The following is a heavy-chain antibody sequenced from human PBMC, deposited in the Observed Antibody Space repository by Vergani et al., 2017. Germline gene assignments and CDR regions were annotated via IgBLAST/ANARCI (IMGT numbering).Heavy chain of an antibody. Sequence: QVQLVQSGAEVKKPGASVKVSCKASGYTFTSYDINWVRQATGQGLEWMGWMNPNSGNTGYAQKFQGRVTMTRNTSISTAYIEPSSLRSEDTALYYCASGHYDFWSGKGDYWGQGTLVTVSS. V-gene: IGHV1-8*01. CDR3: ASGHYDFWSGKGDY. D-gene: IGHD3-3*01. CDR1: GYTFTSYD. CDR2: MNPNSGNT. J-gene: IGHJ4*02.